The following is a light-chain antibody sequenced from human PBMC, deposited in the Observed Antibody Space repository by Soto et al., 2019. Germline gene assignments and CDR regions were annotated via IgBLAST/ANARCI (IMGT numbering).Light chain of an antibody. V-gene: IGKV3-15*01. CDR3: QHYNNWPFT. CDR2: GAS. J-gene: IGKJ2*01. CDR1: QRVSSN. Sequence: EIVMAQSPATLSVSPGERVALSCRASQRVSSNLAWYQQKPGQAPTLLIYGASARATGIPGRFSGSGSGTEFTLTISSLQSEDFAVYYCQHYNNWPFTFGQGTKLEIK.